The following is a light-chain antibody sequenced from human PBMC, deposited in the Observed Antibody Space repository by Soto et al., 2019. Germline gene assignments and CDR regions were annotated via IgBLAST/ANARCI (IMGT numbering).Light chain of an antibody. V-gene: IGKV1-39*01. CDR3: QQYNSYSEA. J-gene: IGKJ1*01. Sequence: DIQMTQSPSSLSASVGDRVTISCRASQTIANYLNWYQHKPGNAPKLLIYAASSLQTGVPSRFSGSGSGTDFTLTISSLQPDDFATYYCQQYNSYSEAFGQGTKVDI. CDR2: AAS. CDR1: QTIANY.